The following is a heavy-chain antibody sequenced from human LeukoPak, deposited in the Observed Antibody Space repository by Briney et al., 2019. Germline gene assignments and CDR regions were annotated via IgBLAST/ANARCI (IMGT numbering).Heavy chain of an antibody. V-gene: IGHV3-43*02. D-gene: IGHD4-17*01. Sequence: GGSLRLSCAASGFTFDDYAMHWVRQAPGKGLEWVSLISGDGGSTYYADSVKGRFTISRDNSKNSLYLQMNSLRTEDTALYYCAKDGGYDYGDNWFDPWGQGTLDTVSP. J-gene: IGHJ5*02. CDR3: AKDGGYDYGDNWFDP. CDR2: ISGDGGST. CDR1: GFTFDDYA.